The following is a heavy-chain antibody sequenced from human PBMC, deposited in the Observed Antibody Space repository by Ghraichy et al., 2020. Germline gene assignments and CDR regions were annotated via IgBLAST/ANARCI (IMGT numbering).Heavy chain of an antibody. D-gene: IGHD4-17*01. J-gene: IGHJ3*02. CDR1: GFTFSSYG. V-gene: IGHV3-30*18. Sequence: GGSLRLSCAASGFTFSSYGMHWVRQAPGKGLEWVAVISYDGSNKYYADSVKGRFTISRDNSKNTLYLQMNSLRAEDTAVYYCAKFADYGDYVSAFDIWGQGTMVTVSS. CDR3: AKFADYGDYVSAFDI. CDR2: ISYDGSNK.